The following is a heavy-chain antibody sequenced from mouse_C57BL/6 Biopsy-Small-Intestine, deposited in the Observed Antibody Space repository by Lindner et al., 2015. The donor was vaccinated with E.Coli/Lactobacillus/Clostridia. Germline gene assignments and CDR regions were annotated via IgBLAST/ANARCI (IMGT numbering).Heavy chain of an antibody. Sequence: VQLQESGGGLVKPGGSLKLSCAASGFTFSDYGMHWVRQAPDKGLEWIAYISRGGGTIYYADTVKGRFTISRDNAKNTLFLQMTSLGSEDTAMYFCARRGEDYFAMDYWGQGTSVTVSA. CDR2: ISRGGGTI. CDR1: GFTFSDYG. J-gene: IGHJ4*01. V-gene: IGHV5-17*01. CDR3: ARRGEDYFAMDY.